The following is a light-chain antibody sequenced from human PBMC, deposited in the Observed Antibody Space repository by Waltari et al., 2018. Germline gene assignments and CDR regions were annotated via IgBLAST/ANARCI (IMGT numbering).Light chain of an antibody. J-gene: IGKJ1*01. CDR3: QQSYDSVRT. Sequence: IQMTQSPSSLSASVGDRVPIACRAADNIGNLLNWYQQKPGRAPKLLIYAASSLESGVTYRFSGSGFGTYFTLTITNLQPEDFATYYCQQSYDSVRTFGQGTNVEIK. CDR2: AAS. CDR1: DNIGNL. V-gene: IGKV1-39*01.